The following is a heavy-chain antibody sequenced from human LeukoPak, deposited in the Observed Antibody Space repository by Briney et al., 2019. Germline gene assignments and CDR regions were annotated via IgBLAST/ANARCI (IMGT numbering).Heavy chain of an antibody. D-gene: IGHD2-2*01. V-gene: IGHV3-7*01. Sequence: PGGSLRLSCAASSFTFSSYWMTWVRQAPGKGLQWVANINEDGSEKFYVDSVRGRFTISRDNAKNSLYLQMNSLRAEDTAVYYCARDLSHWSTTSKYLGWFDPWGQGTLVTVSS. CDR3: ARDLSHWSTTSKYLGWFDP. CDR1: SFTFSSYW. CDR2: INEDGSEK. J-gene: IGHJ5*02.